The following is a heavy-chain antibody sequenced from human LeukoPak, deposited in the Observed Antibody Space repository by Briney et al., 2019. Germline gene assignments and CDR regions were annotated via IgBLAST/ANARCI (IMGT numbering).Heavy chain of an antibody. V-gene: IGHV3-9*01. J-gene: IGHJ4*02. D-gene: IGHD6-13*01. Sequence: GGSLRLSCAASGFTFDDYAMHWVRQAPGKGLEWVSGISWNSGSIGYADSVKGRFTISRDNAKNSLYLQMNSLRAEDTALYYCAKEGHSSSWYEDYFDYWGQGTLVTVSS. CDR2: ISWNSGSI. CDR1: GFTFDDYA. CDR3: AKEGHSSSWYEDYFDY.